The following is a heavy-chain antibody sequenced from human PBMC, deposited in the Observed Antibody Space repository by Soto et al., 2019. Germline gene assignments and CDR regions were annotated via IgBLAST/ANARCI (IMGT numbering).Heavy chain of an antibody. V-gene: IGHV1-18*01. D-gene: IGHD3-9*01. CDR2: ICAYIGST. Sequence: GASVKVSCQASGYTFTSYGISWVRQAPGQGLEWMGCICAYIGSTNYAQNLQCRVTMTTDTSTRTAYMDLRSLRFDVTAVYYCARVIVLRYFDVDYWGQGTLVTVAS. J-gene: IGHJ4*02. CDR1: GYTFTSYG. CDR3: ARVIVLRYFDVDY.